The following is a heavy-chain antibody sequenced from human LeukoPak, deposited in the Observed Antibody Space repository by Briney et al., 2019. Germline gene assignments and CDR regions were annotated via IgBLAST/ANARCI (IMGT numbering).Heavy chain of an antibody. J-gene: IGHJ4*02. CDR3: ARDPAGDLVRY. D-gene: IGHD3-3*01. Sequence: GGSLRLSCAASGFTVSSNYMSWVRQAPGKGLEWVSVIYSGGSIYYADSVKGRFTISRDNSKNTLYLQMNSLRAEDTAVYYCARDPAGDLVRYWGQGTLVTVSS. V-gene: IGHV3-66*02. CDR1: GFTVSSNY. CDR2: IYSGGSI.